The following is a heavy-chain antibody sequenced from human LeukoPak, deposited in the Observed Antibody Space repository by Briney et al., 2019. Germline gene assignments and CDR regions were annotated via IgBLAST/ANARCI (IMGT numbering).Heavy chain of an antibody. D-gene: IGHD3-9*01. CDR2: VSSYNGDT. CDR1: GYTFSNYG. CDR3: VKDWHILTGRNCFDP. J-gene: IGHJ5*02. Sequence: ASVKVSCKASGYTFSNYGISWVRQAPGQGLEWMGWVSSYNGDTNYAQKFQGRLAMSTDTSTSTAYMELRSLRFDDTAIYYCVKDWHILTGRNCFDPWGQGTLVTVSS. V-gene: IGHV1-18*01.